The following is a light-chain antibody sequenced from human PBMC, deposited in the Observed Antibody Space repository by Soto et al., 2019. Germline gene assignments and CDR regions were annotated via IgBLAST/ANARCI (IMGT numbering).Light chain of an antibody. CDR1: QSVSSN. J-gene: IGKJ1*01. Sequence: EIVMTQSPATLSVSPGERATLSCRASQSVSSNLAWYQQKPGQAPRLLIYGASTRATGIPARFSGSASGTEFTLTIRSLQSEDFAVYFCQQYNNGPPGTFGQGTKVEIK. V-gene: IGKV3D-15*01. CDR2: GAS. CDR3: QQYNNGPPGT.